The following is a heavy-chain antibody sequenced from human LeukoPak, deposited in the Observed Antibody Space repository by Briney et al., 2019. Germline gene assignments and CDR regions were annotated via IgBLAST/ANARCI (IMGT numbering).Heavy chain of an antibody. CDR2: IWYDGSNK. V-gene: IGHV3-33*01. D-gene: IGHD2-2*01. CDR3: ARDIVVVRAAKISGYYYYGLDV. Sequence: GGSLRLSCAASGFSFRSYGMHWVSQAPGKGLEGVAVIWYDGSNKYYADSVKGRFTISRDNSKNTLYLQMNSLRAQDTAVYYCARDIVVVRAAKISGYYYYGLDVWGQGTTVTVSS. CDR1: GFSFRSYG. J-gene: IGHJ6*02.